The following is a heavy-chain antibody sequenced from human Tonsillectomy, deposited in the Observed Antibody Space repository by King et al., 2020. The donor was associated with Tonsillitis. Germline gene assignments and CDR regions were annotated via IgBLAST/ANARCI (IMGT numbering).Heavy chain of an antibody. Sequence: VQLQESGPGLVKPSETLSLTCTVSGGSISSYYWSWIRQPPGKGLEWIGYIYYSGSTDYNPSLKSRVTIPVDTSKNQFSLKLSSVTAADAAVYFCARRYYYESSGYYGYYFDYWGQGTLVTVSS. CDR3: ARRYYYESSGYYGYYFDY. J-gene: IGHJ4*02. D-gene: IGHD3-22*01. CDR1: GGSISSYY. V-gene: IGHV4-59*01. CDR2: IYYSGST.